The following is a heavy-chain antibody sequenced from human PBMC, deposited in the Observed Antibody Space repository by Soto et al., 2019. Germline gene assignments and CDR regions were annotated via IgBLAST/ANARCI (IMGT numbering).Heavy chain of an antibody. CDR1: GFTFSSYW. Sequence: EVQLVESGGGLVQPGGSLRLSCAASGFTFSSYWMTWVRQAPGKGLEWVANIKQDGSEKYYVDSVKGRFTISRDNAKNSLYLQMNSLRAEDTAVYYCVRQARTYNDYGDFDYWGQGTLVTVSS. CDR2: IKQDGSEK. D-gene: IGHD4-17*01. CDR3: VRQARTYNDYGDFDY. J-gene: IGHJ4*02. V-gene: IGHV3-7*05.